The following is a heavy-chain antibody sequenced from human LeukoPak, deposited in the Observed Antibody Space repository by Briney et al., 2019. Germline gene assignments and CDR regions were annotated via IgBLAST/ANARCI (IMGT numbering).Heavy chain of an antibody. CDR2: ISAYNGNT. CDR1: GYTFTSYG. CDR3: AIFYGGNSDSYFDY. V-gene: IGHV1-18*01. J-gene: IGHJ4*02. Sequence: GASVKVSCKASGYTFTSYGISWVRQAPGQGLEWMGWISAYNGNTNYAQKLQGRVTMTTDTSTSTAYMELRSLRSDDTAVYYCAIFYGGNSDSYFDYWGQGTLVTVSS. D-gene: IGHD4-23*01.